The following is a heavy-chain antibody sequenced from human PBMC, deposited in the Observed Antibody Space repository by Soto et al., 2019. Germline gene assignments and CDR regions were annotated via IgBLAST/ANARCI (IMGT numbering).Heavy chain of an antibody. Sequence: ASVKVSCKASGGTFSGYAISWVRQAPGQGLEWMGGIIPIFGTANYAQKFQGRVTITADESTSTAYMELSSLRSEDTAVYYCARDLGYYDSSGSYGMDVWGQGTTVTVSS. J-gene: IGHJ6*02. CDR3: ARDLGYYDSSGSYGMDV. D-gene: IGHD3-22*01. CDR2: IIPIFGTA. CDR1: GGTFSGYA. V-gene: IGHV1-69*13.